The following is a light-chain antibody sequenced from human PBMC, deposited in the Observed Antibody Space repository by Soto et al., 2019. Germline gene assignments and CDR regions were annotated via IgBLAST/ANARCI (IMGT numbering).Light chain of an antibody. CDR3: QQYGSSWT. J-gene: IGKJ1*01. V-gene: IGKV3-20*01. Sequence: EIVMTQSPATLSVSPGGRATLSCRASQSIGDTLAWYQLKPGQAPRLLIYGASSRVTGFPDRFSGSGSGTDFTLTISRLEPEDFAVYYCQQYGSSWTFGQGTKVDI. CDR1: QSIGDT. CDR2: GAS.